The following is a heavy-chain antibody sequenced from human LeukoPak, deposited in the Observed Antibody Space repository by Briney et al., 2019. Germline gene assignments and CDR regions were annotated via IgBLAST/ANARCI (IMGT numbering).Heavy chain of an antibody. CDR2: IYYSGST. CDR1: GGSISSSSYY. Sequence: SETLSLTCTVSGGSISSSSYYWGWIRQPPGKGLEWIGSIYYSGSTHYNPSLKSRVTISVDTSKNQFSLKLSSVTAADTAVYYCARGLEPRHLFGYWGQGTLVTVSS. V-gene: IGHV4-39*07. CDR3: ARGLEPRHLFGY. D-gene: IGHD1-1*01. J-gene: IGHJ4*02.